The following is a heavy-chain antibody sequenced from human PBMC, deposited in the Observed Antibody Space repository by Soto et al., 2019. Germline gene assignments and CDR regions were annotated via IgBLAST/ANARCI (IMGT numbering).Heavy chain of an antibody. V-gene: IGHV4-38-2*02. CDR2: IYHSGST. J-gene: IGHJ6*02. CDR3: ARDGVIARSVGYYYNCMDV. D-gene: IGHD3-3*02. CDR1: GYSISSGHY. Sequence: SETLSLTCAVPGYSISSGHYWGWIRHPPGKGLEWIGNIYHSGSTCYNPSLKSRFTISVDTSKNRFSLKLSSVTAADTAVYCCARDGVIARSVGYYYNCMDVWGQGTTVTVCS.